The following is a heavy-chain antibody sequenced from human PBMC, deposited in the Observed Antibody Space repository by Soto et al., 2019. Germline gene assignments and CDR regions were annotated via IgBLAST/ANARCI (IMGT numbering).Heavy chain of an antibody. J-gene: IGHJ4*02. CDR3: ARDVEMATMRTFDY. CDR2: IIPIFGTA. CDR1: GGTFSSYA. Sequence: SVKVSCKASGGTFSSYAISWVRQAPGQGLEWMGGIIPIFGTANYAQKFQGRVTITADESTSTAYMELSSLRSEDTAVYYCARDVEMATMRTFDYWGQGTLVTVS. V-gene: IGHV1-69*13. D-gene: IGHD5-12*01.